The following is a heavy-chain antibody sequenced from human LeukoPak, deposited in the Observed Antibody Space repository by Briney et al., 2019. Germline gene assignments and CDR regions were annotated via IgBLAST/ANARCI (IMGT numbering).Heavy chain of an antibody. CDR2: ISGSGGST. J-gene: IGHJ3*02. Sequence: GGCLRLSCAASGFTFSSYAMSWVRQAPGKGLEWVSAISGSGGSTYYADSVKGWFTISRDNSKNTLYLQMNSLRAEDTAVYYCAHHGRYDAFDIWGQGTMVTVSS. D-gene: IGHD1-14*01. V-gene: IGHV3-23*01. CDR3: AHHGRYDAFDI. CDR1: GFTFSSYA.